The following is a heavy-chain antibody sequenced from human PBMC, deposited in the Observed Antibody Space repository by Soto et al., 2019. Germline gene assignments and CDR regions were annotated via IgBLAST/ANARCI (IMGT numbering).Heavy chain of an antibody. D-gene: IGHD3-3*01. V-gene: IGHV3-30-3*01. J-gene: IGHJ4*02. Sequence: GGSLRLSCAASGFTFSSYAMHWVRQAPGKGLEWEAVISYDGSNKYYADSVKGRFTTSRDNSKNTLYLQMNSLRAEDTAVYYCARGGGQYYDFWSGYGFLDYWGQGTLVTVSS. CDR3: ARGGGQYYDFWSGYGFLDY. CDR1: GFTFSSYA. CDR2: ISYDGSNK.